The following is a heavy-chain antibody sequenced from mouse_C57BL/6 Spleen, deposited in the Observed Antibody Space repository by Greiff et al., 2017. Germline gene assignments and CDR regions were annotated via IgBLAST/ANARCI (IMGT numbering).Heavy chain of an antibody. Sequence: EVKLVESEGGLVQPGSSMKLSCTASGFTFSDYYMAWVRQVPEKGLEWVANINYDGSSTYYLDSLKSRFIISRDNAKNILYLQMSSLKSEDTATYYCARSGGLYYFDYWGQGTTLTVSS. J-gene: IGHJ2*01. CDR3: ARSGGLYYFDY. CDR2: INYDGSST. V-gene: IGHV5-16*01. D-gene: IGHD3-1*01. CDR1: GFTFSDYY.